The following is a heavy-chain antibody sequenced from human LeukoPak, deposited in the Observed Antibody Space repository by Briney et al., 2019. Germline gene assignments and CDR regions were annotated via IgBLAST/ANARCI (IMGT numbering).Heavy chain of an antibody. V-gene: IGHV3-7*01. CDR2: IKPDGGEK. D-gene: IGHD7-27*01. CDR3: ARSLTGVTSY. Sequence: GGSLRLSCAASGFTFSSYWMTWVRQAPGKGLEWVANIKPDGGEKSYVDSVRGRFTISRDNAKNSLYLQMNSLRAEDTAVYYCARSLTGVTSYWGQGTLVTVSS. CDR1: GFTFSSYW. J-gene: IGHJ4*02.